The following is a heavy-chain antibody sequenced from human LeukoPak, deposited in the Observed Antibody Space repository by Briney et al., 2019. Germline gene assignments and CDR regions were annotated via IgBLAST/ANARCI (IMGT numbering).Heavy chain of an antibody. J-gene: IGHJ4*02. V-gene: IGHV1-18*04. CDR1: GYTFTSYG. CDR3: ARVCRGGYCSSTSSFDY. CDR2: ISAYNGNT. D-gene: IGHD2-2*01. Sequence: ASVKVSCKASGYTFTSYGISWVRQAPGQGLEWMGWISAYNGNTNYAQKLQGRVTMTTDTSTSTAYMEPRSLRSDDTAVYYCARVCRGGYCSSTSSFDYWGQGTLVTVSS.